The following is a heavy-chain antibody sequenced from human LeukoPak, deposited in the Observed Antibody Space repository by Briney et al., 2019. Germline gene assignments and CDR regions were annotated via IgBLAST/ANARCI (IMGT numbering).Heavy chain of an antibody. Sequence: AASVTVSCKASGYTFTDYFMHWVRQAPGQGLEWMGWINPKNGGTNYAQNFQGRVTMTRDTSITTAYMEVRGLTSDDTAVYYCARTPRREYYDSSGYHDYWGQGTLVTVSS. CDR2: INPKNGGT. V-gene: IGHV1-2*02. CDR1: GYTFTDYF. CDR3: ARTPRREYYDSSGYHDY. J-gene: IGHJ4*02. D-gene: IGHD3-22*01.